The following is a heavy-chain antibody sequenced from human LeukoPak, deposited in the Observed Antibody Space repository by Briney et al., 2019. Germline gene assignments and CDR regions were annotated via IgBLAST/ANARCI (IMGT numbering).Heavy chain of an antibody. CDR3: ARDLAFFGLSP. D-gene: IGHD3/OR15-3a*01. Sequence: GGSLRLSCAASGFILTSYGMHWVRQAPGKGLEGVAGISYDGSYTYFADSVKGRFTISRDTSKNTLYLQMNSLRTEETAVYYCARDLAFFGLSPGGQGTLVTVSS. CDR1: GFILTSYG. CDR2: ISYDGSYT. V-gene: IGHV3-33*05. J-gene: IGHJ4*02.